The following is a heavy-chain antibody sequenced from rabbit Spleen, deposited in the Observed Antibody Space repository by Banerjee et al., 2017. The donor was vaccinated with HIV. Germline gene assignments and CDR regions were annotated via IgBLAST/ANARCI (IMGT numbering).Heavy chain of an antibody. Sequence: LEESGGGLVKPGGTLTLTCTVSGFSFSSNWICWVRQAPGKGLEWIACIDTNDGDTDYANWPKGRFTISKTSSTTVTLQMTSLTAADTATYFCGREDSSGWGLLDLWGQGTLVTVS. J-gene: IGHJ6*01. CDR2: IDTNDGDT. CDR1: GFSFSSNW. V-gene: IGHV1S45*01. D-gene: IGHD4-1*01. CDR3: GREDSSGWGLLDL.